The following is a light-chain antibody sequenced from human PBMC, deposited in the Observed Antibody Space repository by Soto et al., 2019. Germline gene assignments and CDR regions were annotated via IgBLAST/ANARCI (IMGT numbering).Light chain of an antibody. Sequence: DIQMTQSPSTLSASVGDRVTITCRASQSISSWLAWYQQKPGKAPKLLIYKASSLESGVPSRFSDSGSVTEFTLTISSLQPDDFPTYYCQQYNSSPWTFGQGTKVEIK. J-gene: IGKJ1*01. CDR1: QSISSW. CDR3: QQYNSSPWT. V-gene: IGKV1-5*03. CDR2: KAS.